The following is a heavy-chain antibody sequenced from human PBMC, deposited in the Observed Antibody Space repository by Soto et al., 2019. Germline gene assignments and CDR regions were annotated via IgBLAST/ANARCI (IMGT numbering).Heavy chain of an antibody. CDR2: MNPNSGNT. Sequence: QVQLVQSGAEVKKPGASVKVSCKASGYTFTSYDINWVRQATGQGLEWMGWMNPNSGNTGYAQKLXGXVXTXXNNSISTAYMELSSLRSEDTAVYYCARDVVGVVRDWGQGTLVTVSS. CDR3: ARDVVGVVRD. V-gene: IGHV1-8*01. CDR1: GYTFTSYD. J-gene: IGHJ4*02. D-gene: IGHD2-21*01.